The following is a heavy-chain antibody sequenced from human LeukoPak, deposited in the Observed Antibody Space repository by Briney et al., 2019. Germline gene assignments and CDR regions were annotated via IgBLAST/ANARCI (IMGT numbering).Heavy chain of an antibody. J-gene: IGHJ3*02. V-gene: IGHV4-34*01. D-gene: IGHD3-9*01. CDR3: ARRYFDWLGAFDI. Sequence: SETLSLTCAVYGGSFSGYYWSWIRQPPGKGLEWIGEINHSGSTNYNPSLKSRVTISVDTSKNQFSLKLSSVTAADTAVYYCARRYFDWLGAFDIWGQGTMVTVSS. CDR2: INHSGST. CDR1: GGSFSGYY.